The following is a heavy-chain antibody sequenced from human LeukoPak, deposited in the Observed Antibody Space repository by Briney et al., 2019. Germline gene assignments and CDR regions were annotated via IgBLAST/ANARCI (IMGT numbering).Heavy chain of an antibody. CDR2: INPNSGGA. D-gene: IGHD6-13*01. J-gene: IGHJ4*02. CDR1: GYTFTGYY. Sequence: ASVKVSCKASGYTFTGYYMHWVRQAPGQGLEWMGWINPNSGGANYAQKFQGRVTMTRDTSISTAYMELSRLRSDDTAVYYCARGDLYSSSQGFDYWGQGTLVTVSS. CDR3: ARGDLYSSSQGFDY. V-gene: IGHV1-2*02.